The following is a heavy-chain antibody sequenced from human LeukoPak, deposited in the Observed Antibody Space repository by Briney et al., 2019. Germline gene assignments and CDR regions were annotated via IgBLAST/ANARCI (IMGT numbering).Heavy chain of an antibody. D-gene: IGHD1-26*01. V-gene: IGHV3-74*01. Sequence: PGGSLRLSCAASGFTFSSYWMNWVRQAPGKGLVWVSRIASDGSSTTYADSVKGRFSISRDNAKNTLYLQMNSLRVEDTAVYYCAKAVSGSYPETRHFDYWGQGSLVTVSS. CDR2: IASDGSST. J-gene: IGHJ4*02. CDR3: AKAVSGSYPETRHFDY. CDR1: GFTFSSYW.